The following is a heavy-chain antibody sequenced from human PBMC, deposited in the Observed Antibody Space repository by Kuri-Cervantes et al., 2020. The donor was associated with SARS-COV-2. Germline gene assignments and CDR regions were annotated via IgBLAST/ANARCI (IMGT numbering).Heavy chain of an antibody. CDR2: ISAYNGLT. D-gene: IGHD4-17*01. V-gene: IGHV1-18*04. Sequence: ASVKVSCKASGYRFHTYGITWVRLAPGQGLEWMGWISAYNGLTNYAQRFQGRVTMSMDTSAGTVFTELTNLTSDDTAVYYCARRVQSAVTTDPYYYYYMDVWGKGTTVTVSS. CDR1: GYRFHTYG. J-gene: IGHJ6*03. CDR3: ARRVQSAVTTDPYYYYYMDV.